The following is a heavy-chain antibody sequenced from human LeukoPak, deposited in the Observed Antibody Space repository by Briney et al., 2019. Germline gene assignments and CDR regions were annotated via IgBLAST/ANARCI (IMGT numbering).Heavy chain of an antibody. CDR2: IYYSGST. D-gene: IGHD4-23*01. Sequence: SETLSLTCTVSGGSISSYYWSWIRQPPGEGLEWIGYIYYSGSTNYNPSLKSRVTISVDTSKNQFSLKLSSVTAADTAVYYCARHDYGGSDYWGQGTLVTVSS. J-gene: IGHJ4*02. CDR1: GGSISSYY. V-gene: IGHV4-59*08. CDR3: ARHDYGGSDY.